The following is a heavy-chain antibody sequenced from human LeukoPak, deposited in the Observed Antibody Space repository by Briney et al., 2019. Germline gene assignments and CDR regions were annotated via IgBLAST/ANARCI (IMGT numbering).Heavy chain of an antibody. J-gene: IGHJ4*02. D-gene: IGHD6-13*01. CDR2: ISGSGANT. CDR3: AKYPASGGYFDY. Sequence: GGSLRLSCAASGFTFSTYSMSWVRLAPGKGLEWFSGISGSGANTYYADSVKGRFTISRDNSKNTLYLQMNSLRAEDTAVFHCAKYPASGGYFDYWGQGTLVTVSS. CDR1: GFTFSTYS. V-gene: IGHV3-23*01.